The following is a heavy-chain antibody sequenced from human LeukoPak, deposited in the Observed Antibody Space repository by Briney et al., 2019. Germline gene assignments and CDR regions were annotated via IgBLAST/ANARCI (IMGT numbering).Heavy chain of an antibody. CDR2: ISAYNGNT. CDR1: GYTFTSYG. Sequence: ASVKVSCKASGYTFTSYGISWVRQAPGQGFEWMGWISAYNGNTNYAQKLQGRVTMTTDTSTSTAYMELSSLRSEDTAVYYCATNSYGYHYWGQGTLVTVSS. J-gene: IGHJ4*02. V-gene: IGHV1-18*01. D-gene: IGHD5-18*01. CDR3: ATNSYGYHY.